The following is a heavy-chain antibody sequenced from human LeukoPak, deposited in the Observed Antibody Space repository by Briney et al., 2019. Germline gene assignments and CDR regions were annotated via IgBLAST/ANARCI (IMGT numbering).Heavy chain of an antibody. CDR1: GFTFGDYA. V-gene: IGHV3-49*04. Sequence: PGRSLRLSCTASGFTFGDYAMSWVRQAPGKGLEWVGFIRSKAYGGTTEYAASVKGRFTISRDDSKSIAYLQMNSLKTEDTAVYCCIGEAWYGSGSYYEKVFDYWGQGTLVTVSS. CDR3: IGEAWYGSGSYYEKVFDY. D-gene: IGHD3-10*01. J-gene: IGHJ4*02. CDR2: IRSKAYGGTT.